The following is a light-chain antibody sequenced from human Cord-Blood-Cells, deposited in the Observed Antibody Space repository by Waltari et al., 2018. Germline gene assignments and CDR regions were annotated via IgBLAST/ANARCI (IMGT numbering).Light chain of an antibody. CDR2: EGI. CDR1: SSDVGRYNL. Sequence: QSALTQPASVSGSPGQSITISCTGTSSDVGRYNLVSCYQQHPGKAPKLMIYEGIKRTSVVSHRFSGSKSGNTASLTISGLQAEDEADYYCCSYAGSSTYYVFGTGTKVTVL. V-gene: IGLV2-23*01. CDR3: CSYAGSSTYYV. J-gene: IGLJ1*01.